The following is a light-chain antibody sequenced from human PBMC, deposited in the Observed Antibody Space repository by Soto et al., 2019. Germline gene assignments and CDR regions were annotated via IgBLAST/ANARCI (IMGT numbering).Light chain of an antibody. CDR3: SAYTVSRTYV. J-gene: IGLJ1*01. V-gene: IGLV2-23*01. CDR2: EDY. Sequence: QSVLTQPASVSGSPGQSITIACPGISTDVENYNFVSWYQQHPGKVPKLMIYEDYKRPSGVSNRFSGSKSGNTASLTISGLQGEDEADYYCSAYTVSRTYVFGTGTKVTVL. CDR1: STDVENYNF.